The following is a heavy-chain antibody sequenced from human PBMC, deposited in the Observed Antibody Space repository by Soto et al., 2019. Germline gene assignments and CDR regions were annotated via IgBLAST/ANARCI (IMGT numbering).Heavy chain of an antibody. D-gene: IGHD2-21*02. J-gene: IGHJ5*02. CDR1: GGSISSGDYY. Sequence: SETLSLTCTVSGGSISSGDYYWSWIRQPPGKGLEWIGYIYYSGSTYYNPSLKSRVTISVDTSKNQFSLKLSSVTAADTAVYYCAIPSGLAPYCGGDCHPGWFDPWGQGTLVTVSS. V-gene: IGHV4-30-4*01. CDR2: IYYSGST. CDR3: AIPSGLAPYCGGDCHPGWFDP.